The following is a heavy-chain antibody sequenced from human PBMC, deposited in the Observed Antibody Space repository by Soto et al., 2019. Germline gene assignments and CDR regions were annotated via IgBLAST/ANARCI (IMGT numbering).Heavy chain of an antibody. Sequence: QITLKESGPTLVKPTQTLTLTCTFSDFSLTTSGVGVGWIRQPPGKALEWLALIYWDDDKYYSPSLKSRLTITKDTSKNQVVLTMTNVDPVDTATYYCAHRLITRYCSGASCRGAFDVWGQGTMVTVSS. CDR3: AHRLITRYCSGASCRGAFDV. CDR1: DFSLTTSGVG. D-gene: IGHD2-15*01. V-gene: IGHV2-5*02. J-gene: IGHJ3*01. CDR2: IYWDDDK.